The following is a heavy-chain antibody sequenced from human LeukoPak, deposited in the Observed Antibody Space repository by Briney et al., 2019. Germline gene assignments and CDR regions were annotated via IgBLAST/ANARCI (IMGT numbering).Heavy chain of an antibody. J-gene: IGHJ4*02. CDR2: ISGGADYI. D-gene: IGHD5-18*01. Sequence: PGGSLRLSCVASGFTFSSYAVTWVRQAPGKGLEWVSAISGGADYIYYGDSVKGRFTSSRDNSKRTLYLQMTYLRAEDTAVYYCAKNWGPGMAFYESWGQGTQVTVSS. CDR1: GFTFSSYA. V-gene: IGHV3-23*01. CDR3: AKNWGPGMAFYES.